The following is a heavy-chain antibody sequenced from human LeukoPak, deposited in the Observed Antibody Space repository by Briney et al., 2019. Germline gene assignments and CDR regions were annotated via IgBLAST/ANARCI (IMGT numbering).Heavy chain of an antibody. CDR3: AGHKYYDFWGSFNWFDP. Sequence: IPSETLSLTCFVSGASIINNNYYWAWLRQPPGKGLEWIGSIYHGGSTSYNPYLKSRVTMSVDTSKSHSTLKLNSVTAADTAVYSCAGHKYYDFWGSFNWFDPWGQGTLVIVS. D-gene: IGHD3-3*01. CDR2: IYHGGST. J-gene: IGHJ5*02. CDR1: GASIINNNYY. V-gene: IGHV4-39*01.